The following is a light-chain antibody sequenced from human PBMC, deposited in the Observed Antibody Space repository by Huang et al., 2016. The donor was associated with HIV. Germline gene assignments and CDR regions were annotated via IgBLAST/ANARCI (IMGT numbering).Light chain of an antibody. J-gene: IGKJ1*01. CDR2: AAS. CDR1: QSLSRNY. V-gene: IGKV3-20*01. Sequence: EIVLTQSPGTLSLSPGERATLSFRASQSLSRNYLAWYQQKPGQAPRLLIYAASSRATGIPDRFSGSGSGTDFTLTITRLEPEDFAVYYCQQYGSSPQTFGQGTKVEIK. CDR3: QQYGSSPQT.